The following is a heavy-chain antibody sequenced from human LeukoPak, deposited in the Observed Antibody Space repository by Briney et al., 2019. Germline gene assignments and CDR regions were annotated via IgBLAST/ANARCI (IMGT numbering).Heavy chain of an antibody. J-gene: IGHJ4*02. V-gene: IGHV3-7*01. CDR2: IKQDGSEK. CDR3: ARVSIAAAGSDY. D-gene: IGHD6-13*01. CDR1: GFTFSRYW. Sequence: GGSLRLSCAASGFTFSRYWMTSVRQAPGKGLEWVANIKQDGSEKYYVDSVKGRFTISRDNAKNSLYLQMNSLRAEDTAVYYCARVSIAAAGSDYWGQGTLVTVSS.